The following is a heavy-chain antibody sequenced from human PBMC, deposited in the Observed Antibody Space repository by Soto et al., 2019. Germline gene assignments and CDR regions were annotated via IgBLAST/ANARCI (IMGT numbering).Heavy chain of an antibody. J-gene: IGHJ4*02. CDR2: IYFDGITT. CDR3: ARGGAMGVDY. D-gene: IGHD1-26*01. CDR1: GFTFNTHW. Sequence: GSLQLSCTASGFTFNTHWMHWVRQAPGKGLVWVSRIYFDGITTNYADSVKGRLTVSRDNAKNTVYLHVNTLRDEDTAVYYCARGGAMGVDYWGQGTLVTVSS. V-gene: IGHV3-74*01.